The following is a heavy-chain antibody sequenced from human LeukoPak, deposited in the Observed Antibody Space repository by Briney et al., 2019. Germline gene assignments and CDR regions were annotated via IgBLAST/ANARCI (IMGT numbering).Heavy chain of an antibody. V-gene: IGHV3-23*01. CDR1: QFTFSYYA. Sequence: GGSPRISCSGSQFTFSYYAMTWVRQAPGKGLEWVSGISSSGDYTYYADSVKGRFTISRDNYKNTLYLQLNSLRVEDTAVYYCAKEIYAFGSRGFDYWGQGNPVTVSS. J-gene: IGHJ4*02. CDR3: AKEIYAFGSRGFDY. D-gene: IGHD2-2*01. CDR2: ISSSGDYT.